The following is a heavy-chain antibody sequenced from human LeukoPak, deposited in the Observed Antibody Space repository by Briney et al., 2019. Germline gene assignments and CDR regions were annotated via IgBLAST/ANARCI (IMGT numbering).Heavy chain of an antibody. Sequence: ASVKVSCKASGYTFTSYDINWVRQATGQGLEWMGWMNPNSGNTGYAQKFQGRVTITRNTSISTAYMELSRLSSDDTAVYYCAREGFGELLPDYWGQGTLVTVSS. V-gene: IGHV1-8*03. CDR2: MNPNSGNT. CDR3: AREGFGELLPDY. D-gene: IGHD3-10*01. CDR1: GYTFTSYD. J-gene: IGHJ4*02.